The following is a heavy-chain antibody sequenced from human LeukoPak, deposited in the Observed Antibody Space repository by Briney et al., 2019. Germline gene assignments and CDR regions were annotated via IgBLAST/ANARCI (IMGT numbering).Heavy chain of an antibody. CDR3: ARTTSLTASGYDY. J-gene: IGHJ4*02. CDR1: GYTFTIYH. Sequence: GASVTLSFTTSGYTFTIYHINLVRQAPGQGLERMGWMNPYSGDRGYAQKFQGRVSITSDTSISTAYMELSSLRSDDTAVYFCARTTSLTASGYDYWGQGTLVTVSS. CDR2: MNPYSGDR. D-gene: IGHD4-17*01. V-gene: IGHV1-8*03.